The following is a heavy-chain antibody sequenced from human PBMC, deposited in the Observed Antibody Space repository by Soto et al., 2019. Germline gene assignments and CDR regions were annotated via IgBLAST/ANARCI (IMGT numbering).Heavy chain of an antibody. V-gene: IGHV3-48*01. CDR2: ISSSSSTI. CDR3: ARDLAAGGNYYESSGYYTNDY. D-gene: IGHD3-22*01. J-gene: IGHJ4*02. Sequence: EVQLVESGGGLVQPGGSLRLSCAASGFTFSSYSMNWVRQAPGKGLEWVSSISSSSSTIYYADPVKGRFTISRDNAKNSLYLQMNGVRAEDTAVYCCARDLAAGGNYYESSGYYTNDYWGQGTLVTVSS. CDR1: GFTFSSYS.